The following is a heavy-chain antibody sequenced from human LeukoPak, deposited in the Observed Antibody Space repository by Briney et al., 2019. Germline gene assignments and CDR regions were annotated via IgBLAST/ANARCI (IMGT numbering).Heavy chain of an antibody. Sequence: ASVKVSCKASGYTFTSYGISWVLQAPGQGLEWMGWISAYNGNTNYAQKLQGRVIMTTDTSTSTAYMELRSLRSDDTAVYYCAREDCSSTSCYTRWFDPWGQGTLVTVSS. J-gene: IGHJ5*02. CDR3: AREDCSSTSCYTRWFDP. D-gene: IGHD2-2*02. V-gene: IGHV1-18*01. CDR2: ISAYNGNT. CDR1: GYTFTSYG.